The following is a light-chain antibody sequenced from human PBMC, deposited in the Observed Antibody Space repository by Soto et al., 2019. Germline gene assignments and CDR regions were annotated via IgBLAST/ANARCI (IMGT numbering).Light chain of an antibody. Sequence: EIGLTQSPVTLSLSPGERATLSCRASQSVSSSLAWYQQKPGQAPRLLIYGASIRATGVPATFSGSGSGTEFTLSISSLQSEHLGVYYCQQDSSWPLTFGGGTKVDIK. J-gene: IGKJ4*01. V-gene: IGKV3-15*01. CDR1: QSVSSS. CDR2: GAS. CDR3: QQDSSWPLT.